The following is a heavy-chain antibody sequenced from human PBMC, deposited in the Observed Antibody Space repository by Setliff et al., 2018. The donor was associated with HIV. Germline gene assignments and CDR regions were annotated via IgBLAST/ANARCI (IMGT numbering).Heavy chain of an antibody. CDR3: VRPRVFDSFDV. V-gene: IGHV1-2*06. CDR2: INPNNGGT. CDR1: GFLVTGYN. Sequence: ASVKVSCKALGFLVTGYNVHWVRQAPGHGPEWLGRINPNNGGTNYAQKFQGRVTLSLDTSTSTVYLELKALTSDDTAVYYCVRPRVFDSFDVWGPGTMVTVSS. J-gene: IGHJ3*01.